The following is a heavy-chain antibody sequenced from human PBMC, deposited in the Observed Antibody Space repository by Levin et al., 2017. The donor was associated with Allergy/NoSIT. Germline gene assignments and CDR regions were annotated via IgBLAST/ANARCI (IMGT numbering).Heavy chain of an antibody. D-gene: IGHD6-19*01. J-gene: IGHJ4*02. CDR3: AKGRRSGWTFDY. CDR1: GFTFSSYA. CDR2: ISGSGGST. V-gene: IGHV3-23*01. Sequence: RAGGSLRLSCAASGFTFSSYAMSWVRQAPGKGLEWVSAISGSGGSTYYADSVKGRFTISRDNSKNTLYLQMNSLRAEDTAVYYCAKGRRSGWTFDYWGQGTLVTVSS.